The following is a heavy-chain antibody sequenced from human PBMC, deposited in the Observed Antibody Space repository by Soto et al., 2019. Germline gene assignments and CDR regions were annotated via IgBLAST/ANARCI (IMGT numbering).Heavy chain of an antibody. CDR3: AKAVDPTSPRPDY. J-gene: IGHJ4*02. Sequence: GGSLRLSCAASRFTFSSYAMNWVRQAPGKGLEWVSGISGSGGSTYYADSVKGRFTISRDNSKNTLYLQMNSLRAEDTAVYYCAKAVDPTSPRPDYWGQGTLVTVSS. CDR2: ISGSGGST. CDR1: RFTFSSYA. V-gene: IGHV3-23*01.